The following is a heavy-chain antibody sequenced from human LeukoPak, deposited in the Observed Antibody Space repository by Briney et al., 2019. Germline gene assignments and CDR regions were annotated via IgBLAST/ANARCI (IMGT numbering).Heavy chain of an antibody. Sequence: GGSLRLSCAASGFTFSGYWMHWVRQAPGKGLEWVSSISSSSSYIYYADSVKGRFTISRDNAKNSLYLQMNSLRAEDTAVYYCARVGAMVTLDYYYYMDVWGKGTTVTVSS. V-gene: IGHV3-21*01. CDR3: ARVGAMVTLDYYYYMDV. J-gene: IGHJ6*03. CDR2: ISSSSSYI. D-gene: IGHD5-18*01. CDR1: GFTFSGYW.